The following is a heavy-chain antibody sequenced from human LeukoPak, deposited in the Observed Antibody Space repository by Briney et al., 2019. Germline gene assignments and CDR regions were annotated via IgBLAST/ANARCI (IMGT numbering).Heavy chain of an antibody. J-gene: IGHJ4*02. CDR2: ISAYSGNT. CDR1: GYSFRSYG. V-gene: IGHV1-18*01. D-gene: IGHD6-6*01. Sequence: ASVTVSFKATGYSFRSYGISWVRQPPGQGLEWMGWISAYSGNTNYAQKLRGRVIMTTDTSTSTAYMELRSLRSDDTAVYYCARPYSSSSPYYFDYWGQGTLVTVSS. CDR3: ARPYSSSSPYYFDY.